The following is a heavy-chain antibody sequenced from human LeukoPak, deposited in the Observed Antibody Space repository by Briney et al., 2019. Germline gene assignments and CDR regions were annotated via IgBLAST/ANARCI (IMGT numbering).Heavy chain of an antibody. CDR3: ARDPLYDINGNYFDT. D-gene: IGHD2-8*01. Sequence: SETLSLTCTVSGGSITSNYWNWIRQPAPKGLEWIGRIYNSGTTNYNPSLNSRVTMSMDTSKNEFSLKLSSVTAADTAVYFCARDPLYDINGNYFDTWGRGTLVTVSS. J-gene: IGHJ5*02. CDR2: IYNSGTT. CDR1: GGSITSNY. V-gene: IGHV4-4*07.